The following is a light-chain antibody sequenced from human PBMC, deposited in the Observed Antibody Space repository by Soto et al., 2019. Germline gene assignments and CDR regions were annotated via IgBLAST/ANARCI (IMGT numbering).Light chain of an antibody. V-gene: IGKV1-39*01. Sequence: DIQMTQSPSSLSASVEDRVTITCRASQSIDSYLNWYQQKPGKAPKLLIYAASSLQSGVTSRFSGSGSGTDFTLTISSLQPEDFATYHCQQSYSIPWTFGQGTKVEI. J-gene: IGKJ1*01. CDR1: QSIDSY. CDR3: QQSYSIPWT. CDR2: AAS.